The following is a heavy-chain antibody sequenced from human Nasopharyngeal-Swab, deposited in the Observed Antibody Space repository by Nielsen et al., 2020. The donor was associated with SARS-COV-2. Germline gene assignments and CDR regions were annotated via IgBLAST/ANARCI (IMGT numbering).Heavy chain of an antibody. Sequence: GESLKISCQGSGYSFTSYWIGWVRQMPGKGLEWIGIIYPGDSDTRYSPSFQGQVTISADKSISTAYLQWSSLKASDTAMYYCASYYGSGNDGMDVWGQGTMVTVSS. CDR3: ASYYGSGNDGMDV. J-gene: IGHJ6*02. V-gene: IGHV5-51*01. D-gene: IGHD3-10*01. CDR1: GYSFTSYW. CDR2: IYPGDSDT.